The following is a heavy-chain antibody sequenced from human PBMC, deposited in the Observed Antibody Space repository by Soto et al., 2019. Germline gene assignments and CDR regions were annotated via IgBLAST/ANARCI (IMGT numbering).Heavy chain of an antibody. D-gene: IGHD1-26*01. CDR1: GFPFGDHA. V-gene: IGHV3-23*01. CDR3: AKDLYVQPPSGWFDP. Sequence: GGSLRLSCAASGFPFGDHAMHWVRQAPGKGLEWVSAITGRGDTTYYADSVKGRFTVSRDNSKNTLFLQMMSLRAEDTAVYYCAKDLYVQPPSGWFDPWGQGTVVTVSS. CDR2: ITGRGDTT. J-gene: IGHJ5*02.